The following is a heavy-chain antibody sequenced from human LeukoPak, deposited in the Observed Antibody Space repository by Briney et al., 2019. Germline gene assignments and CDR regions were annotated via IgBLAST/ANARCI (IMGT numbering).Heavy chain of an antibody. D-gene: IGHD3-3*01. CDR1: GYTFTSYA. CDR2: INTNTGNP. CDR3: ARGVAAFGVVISLPRN. J-gene: IGHJ4*02. V-gene: IGHV7-4-1*02. Sequence: ASVKVSCKASGYTFTSYAMNWVRQAPGQGLEWMGWINTNTGNPTYAQGSTGRFVFSLDTSVSTAYLQISSLKAEDTAVYYCARGVAAFGVVISLPRNWGQGTLVTVSS.